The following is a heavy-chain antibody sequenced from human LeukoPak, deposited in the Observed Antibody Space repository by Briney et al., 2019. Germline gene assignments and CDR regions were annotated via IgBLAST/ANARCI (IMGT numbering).Heavy chain of an antibody. CDR1: GFTFSSYG. V-gene: IGHV3-30*02. CDR2: IWYDGSNK. D-gene: IGHD2-8*01. CDR3: AKGPAASRLKNYYFDY. Sequence: GGSLRLSCAASGFTFSSYGMHWVRQAPGKGLEWVAVIWYDGSNKYYADSVKGRFTISRDNSKKTLYLQMNSLRAEGMAVYYCAKGPAASRLKNYYFDYWGQGTLVTVSS. J-gene: IGHJ4*02.